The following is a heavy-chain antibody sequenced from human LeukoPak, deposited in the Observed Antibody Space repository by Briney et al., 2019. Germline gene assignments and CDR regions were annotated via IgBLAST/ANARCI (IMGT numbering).Heavy chain of an antibody. CDR1: GFTFSSYA. D-gene: IGHD2-15*01. J-gene: IGHJ6*03. CDR3: AKDTTAWWYHRAYMDV. V-gene: IGHV3-23*01. Sequence: GGSLRLSCAASGFTFSSYAMSWVRQAPGGGLEWVSAISGSGDTTYHADSVKGRFTISRDNSENRLSLQMDSLRAEDTAVYFCAKDTTAWWYHRAYMDVWGKGTTVTVSS. CDR2: ISGSGDTT.